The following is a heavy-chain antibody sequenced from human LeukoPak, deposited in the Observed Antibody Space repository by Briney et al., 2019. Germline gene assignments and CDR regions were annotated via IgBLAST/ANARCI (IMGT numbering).Heavy chain of an antibody. CDR1: GVTVSSTV. CDR2: IGTAGDA. J-gene: IGHJ3*02. V-gene: IGHV3-13*01. D-gene: IGHD1-1*01. CDR3: VRGSRRVQLPRSDDFDI. Sequence: PGGSLRVSCAASGVTVSSTVMHWVRPATGKGLGWVAIIGTAGDADYAGSVQGRFTIPRENAMPSLHLQMNSLSAGATTVHYCVRGSRRVQLPRSDDFDIWGQGTVVTVTS.